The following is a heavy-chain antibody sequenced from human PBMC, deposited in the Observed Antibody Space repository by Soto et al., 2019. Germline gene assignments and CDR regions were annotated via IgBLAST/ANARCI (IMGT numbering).Heavy chain of an antibody. Sequence: ASVKVSCKASGYSFTTYYIHWVRQAPGQGLEWMGIINPSSSTTYAQKFQGRVTMTRDTSTSTAYMELRSLRSDDTAVYYCAREAYYGSGNFDYWGQGTLVTVSS. CDR1: GYSFTTYY. D-gene: IGHD3-10*01. CDR3: AREAYYGSGNFDY. V-gene: IGHV1-46*01. J-gene: IGHJ4*02. CDR2: INPSSST.